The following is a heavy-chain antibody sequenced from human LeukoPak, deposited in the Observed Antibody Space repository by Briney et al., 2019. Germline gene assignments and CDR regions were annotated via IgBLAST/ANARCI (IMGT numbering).Heavy chain of an antibody. CDR3: ARDVAGRWPVYYFDY. J-gene: IGHJ4*02. Sequence: GGSLRLSCAASGFTFDDFAMHWGRQAPGKGLEWGSGISWNTGTINYVDSVKGRFTISRDKAKNSLYLQMNSLRPEDTAFYYCARDVAGRWPVYYFDYWGQGTLVTVSS. CDR2: ISWNTGTI. CDR1: GFTFDDFA. D-gene: IGHD6-19*01. V-gene: IGHV3-9*01.